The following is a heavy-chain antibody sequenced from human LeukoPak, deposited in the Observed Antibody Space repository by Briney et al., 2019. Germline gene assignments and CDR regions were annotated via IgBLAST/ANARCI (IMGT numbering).Heavy chain of an antibody. J-gene: IGHJ4*02. CDR1: GGTFSSYA. CDR3: ARVLGYSSSWYVFDY. V-gene: IGHV1-69*13. Sequence: SVKVSCKASGGTFSSYAISWVRQAPGQGLEWMGGIIPIFGTANYAQKFQGRVTITADESTSTAYMELSSLRSEDTAVYYCARVLGYSSSWYVFDYWGQGTLVTVSS. CDR2: IIPIFGTA. D-gene: IGHD6-13*01.